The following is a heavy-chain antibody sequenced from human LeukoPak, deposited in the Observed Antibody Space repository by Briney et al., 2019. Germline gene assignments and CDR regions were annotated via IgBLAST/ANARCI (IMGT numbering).Heavy chain of an antibody. CDR3: ARELTGYYYYYYGMDV. Sequence: PSETLSLTCAVYGGSFSGYYWSWIRQPPGKGLERIGEINHSGSTNYNPSLKSRVTISVDTSKNQFSLKLSSVTAADTAVYYCARELTGYYYYYYGMDVWGQGTTVTVSS. CDR1: GGSFSGYY. CDR2: INHSGST. D-gene: IGHD3-9*01. V-gene: IGHV4-34*01. J-gene: IGHJ6*02.